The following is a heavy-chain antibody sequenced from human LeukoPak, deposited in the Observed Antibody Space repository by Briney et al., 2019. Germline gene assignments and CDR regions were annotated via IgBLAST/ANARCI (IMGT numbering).Heavy chain of an antibody. CDR3: AKGAPYSSSLSNWFDP. D-gene: IGHD6-6*01. CDR1: GFTFSDYY. Sequence: GGSLRLSCAASGFTFSDYYMSWIRQAPGKGLEWVSYISSSSSYTNYADSVKGRFTISRDNAKNSLYLQMNSLRAEDTAVYYCAKGAPYSSSLSNWFDPWGQGTLVTVSS. CDR2: ISSSSSYT. J-gene: IGHJ5*02. V-gene: IGHV3-11*05.